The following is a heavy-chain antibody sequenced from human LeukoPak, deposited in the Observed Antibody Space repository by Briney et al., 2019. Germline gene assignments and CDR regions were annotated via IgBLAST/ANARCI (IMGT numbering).Heavy chain of an antibody. V-gene: IGHV3-21*01. Sequence: PGGSLRLSCAASGFTFSSYSMNWVRQAPGKGLEWVSSISSSSSYRYYADSVKGRFTISRDNAKNSLYLQMNSLRAEDTAVYYCAREMRIFGVVIIRVYYFDYWGQGTLVTVSS. CDR1: GFTFSSYS. D-gene: IGHD3-3*01. CDR3: AREMRIFGVVIIRVYYFDY. J-gene: IGHJ4*02. CDR2: ISSSSSYR.